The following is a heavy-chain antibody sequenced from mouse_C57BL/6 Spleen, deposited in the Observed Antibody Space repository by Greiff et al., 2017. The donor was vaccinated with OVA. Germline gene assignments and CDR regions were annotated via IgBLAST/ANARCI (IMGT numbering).Heavy chain of an antibody. CDR3: ARGAAQAITWFAY. D-gene: IGHD3-2*02. Sequence: QVQLKQSGAELVRPGASVKLSCKASGYTFTDYYINWVKQRPGQGLEWIARIYPGSGNTYYNEKFKGKATLTAEESSSTAYMQLSSLTSEDSAVYFCARGAAQAITWFAYWGQGTLVTVSA. V-gene: IGHV1-76*01. CDR2: IYPGSGNT. CDR1: GYTFTDYY. J-gene: IGHJ3*01.